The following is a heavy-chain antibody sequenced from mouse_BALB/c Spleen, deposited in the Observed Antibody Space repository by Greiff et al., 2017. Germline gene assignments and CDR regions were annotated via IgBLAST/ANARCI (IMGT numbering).Heavy chain of an antibody. Sequence: QVQLQQSGAELVRPGTSVKISCKASGYTFTNYWLGWVKQRPGHGLEWIGDIYPGGGYTNYNEKFKGKATLTADTSSSTAYMQLSSLTSEDSAVYFCARKKAYDYPYWYFDVWGAGTTVTVSS. V-gene: IGHV1-63*02. CDR1: GYTFTNYW. CDR3: ARKKAYDYPYWYFDV. D-gene: IGHD2-4*01. CDR2: IYPGGGYT. J-gene: IGHJ1*01.